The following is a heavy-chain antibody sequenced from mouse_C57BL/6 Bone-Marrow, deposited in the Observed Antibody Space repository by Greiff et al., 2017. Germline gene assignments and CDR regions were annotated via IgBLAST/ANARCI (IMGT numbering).Heavy chain of an antibody. J-gene: IGHJ4*01. CDR3: ARWALFITMDY. CDR1: GYTFTSYG. D-gene: IGHD1-1*01. V-gene: IGHV1-81*01. Sequence: QVQLQQSGAELARPGASLKLSCKASGYTFTSYGICWVKQRTGQGLEWIGEIYRRSGNTYYNEKFTGQVTLTADKATSTVYMELRSLTSEDSAVYFCARWALFITMDYWGQGNSVTVSS. CDR2: IYRRSGNT.